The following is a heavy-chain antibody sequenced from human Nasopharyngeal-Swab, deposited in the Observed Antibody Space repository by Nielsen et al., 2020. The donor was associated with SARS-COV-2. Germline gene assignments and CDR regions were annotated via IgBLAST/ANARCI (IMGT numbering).Heavy chain of an antibody. D-gene: IGHD3-9*01. V-gene: IGHV7-4-1*02. CDR3: ARESYDILTGPSYYYGMDV. Sequence: ASVQVSCKASGYTFTSYAMNWVRQAPGQGLEWMGWINTNTGNPTYAKGFTGRFVFSLDTSVSTAYLQISSLKAEDTAVYYCARESYDILTGPSYYYGMDVWGQGTTVTVSS. CDR1: GYTFTSYA. J-gene: IGHJ6*02. CDR2: INTNTGNP.